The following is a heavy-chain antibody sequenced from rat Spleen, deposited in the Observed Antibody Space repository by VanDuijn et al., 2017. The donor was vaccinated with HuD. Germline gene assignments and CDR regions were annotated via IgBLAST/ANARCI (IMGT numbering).Heavy chain of an antibody. D-gene: IGHD5-1*01. CDR3: IKVLGNWFAY. V-gene: IGHV5-36*01. J-gene: IGHJ3*01. CDR1: GFTFDDYG. CDR2: INWGGSST. Sequence: EVQLVESDGGLVQPGRSLKLSCAASGFTFDDYGMAWVRQAPKNGLEWVASINWGGSSTYYPDNVKGRFTISKDNAKNALYLQMNNLRSEDTAIYYCIKVLGNWFAYWGQGTLVTVSS.